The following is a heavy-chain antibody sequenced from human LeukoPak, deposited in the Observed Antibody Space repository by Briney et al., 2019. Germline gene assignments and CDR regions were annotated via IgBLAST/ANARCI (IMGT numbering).Heavy chain of an antibody. V-gene: IGHV1-69*05. Sequence: SVKVSCKASGGTFSSYAISWVRQAPGQGLEWMGGVIPIFGTANYAQKFQGRVTITTDESTSTAYMELSSLRSEDTAVYYCATQGRDIAAAGTGWFDPWGQGTLVTVSS. J-gene: IGHJ5*02. CDR1: GGTFSSYA. CDR2: VIPIFGTA. D-gene: IGHD6-13*01. CDR3: ATQGRDIAAAGTGWFDP.